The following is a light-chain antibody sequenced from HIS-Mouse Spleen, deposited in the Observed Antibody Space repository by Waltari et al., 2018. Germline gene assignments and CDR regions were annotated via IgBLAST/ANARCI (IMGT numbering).Light chain of an antibody. J-gene: IGLJ2*01. CDR1: KLGDKY. Sequence: SYELTQPPSVSVSPGQTASITCSGDKLGDKYACWYQQNPGQSPGLVIYQDSKRPSGIPERFSGSNSGNTATLTISGTQAMDEADYYCQAWDSSTVVFGGGTKLTVL. V-gene: IGLV3-1*01. CDR3: QAWDSSTVV. CDR2: QDS.